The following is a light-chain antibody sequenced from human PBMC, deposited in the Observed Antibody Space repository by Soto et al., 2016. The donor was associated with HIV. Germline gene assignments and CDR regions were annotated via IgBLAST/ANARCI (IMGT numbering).Light chain of an antibody. CDR2: SAS. Sequence: DIQMTQSPSSLSASIGDRVTITCRASQGITSDLGWYQQKPGKAPKRLIYSASSLQSGVPSRFSGSGSGTEFTLTISSLQPEDFATYYCQQGNSFPYTFGQGTKLDIK. J-gene: IGKJ2*01. V-gene: IGKV1-17*01. CDR3: QQGNSFPYT. CDR1: QGITSD.